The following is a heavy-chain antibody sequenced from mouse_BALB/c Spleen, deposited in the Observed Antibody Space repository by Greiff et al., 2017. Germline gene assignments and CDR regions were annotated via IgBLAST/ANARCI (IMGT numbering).Heavy chain of an antibody. J-gene: IGHJ1*01. V-gene: IGHV5-6-5*01. CDR3: ARLWGYPYWYFDV. CDR2: ISSGGST. CDR1: GFTFSSYA. Sequence: EVQGVESGGGLVKPGGSLKLSCAASGFTFSSYAMSWVRQTPEKRLEWVASISSGGSTYYPDSVKGRFTISRDNARNILYLQMSSLRSEDTAMYYCARLWGYPYWYFDVWGAGTTVTVSS. D-gene: IGHD2-2*01.